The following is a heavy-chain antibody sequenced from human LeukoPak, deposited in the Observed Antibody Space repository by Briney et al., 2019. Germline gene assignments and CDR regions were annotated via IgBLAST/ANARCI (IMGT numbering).Heavy chain of an antibody. J-gene: IGHJ3*02. CDR2: TYFSGST. CDR3: ARDLQGEYYDSSGYQGDAFDI. CDR1: GGSISSSSYY. Sequence: SETLSLTCTVSGGSISSSSYYWGWLRQPPGKGLEWIGSTYFSGSTYYNPSLKSRVTISVDTSKNQFSLKLSSVTAADTAVYYCARDLQGEYYDSSGYQGDAFDIWGQETRVTVSS. D-gene: IGHD3-22*01. V-gene: IGHV4-39*07.